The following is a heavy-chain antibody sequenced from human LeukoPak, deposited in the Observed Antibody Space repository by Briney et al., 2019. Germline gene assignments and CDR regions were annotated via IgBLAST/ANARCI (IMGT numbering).Heavy chain of an antibody. CDR2: IIPILGIA. Sequence: SVKVSCKASGGTFSSYAISWVRQAPGQGLEWIGRIIPILGIANYAQKFQGRVTITADKSTSTAYMELSSLRSEDTAVYYCARSPVSRILFDYWGQGTLVTVSS. V-gene: IGHV1-69*04. CDR1: GGTFSSYA. D-gene: IGHD2-2*01. CDR3: ARSPVSRILFDY. J-gene: IGHJ4*02.